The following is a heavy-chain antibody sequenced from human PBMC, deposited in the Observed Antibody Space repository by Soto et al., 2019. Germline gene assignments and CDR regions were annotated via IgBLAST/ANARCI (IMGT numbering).Heavy chain of an antibody. CDR3: ARGVSVWSYYYYYGMDV. D-gene: IGHD1-20*01. J-gene: IGHJ6*02. CDR2: IIPIFGTA. CDR1: GGTFSSYA. Sequence: QVQLVQSGAEVKKPGSSVKVSCKASGGTFSSYAISWVRQAPGQGLEWMGGIIPIFGTANYAQKFQGRVTISADESTSTACMELSSLRSEDTTVYYCARGVSVWSYYYYYGMDVWGQGTTVTVSS. V-gene: IGHV1-69*01.